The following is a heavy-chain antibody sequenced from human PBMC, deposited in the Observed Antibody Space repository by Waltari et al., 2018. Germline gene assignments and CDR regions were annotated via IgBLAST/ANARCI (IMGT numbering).Heavy chain of an antibody. J-gene: IGHJ4*02. V-gene: IGHV1-2*02. D-gene: IGHD3-3*01. CDR3: ARGQFTIFGVVILDF. CDR1: EYTLTGHN. Sequence: HVQLVQSGAEVKKPGASVKVYCQASEYTLTGHNIHGVRQAPGQGLEWMGWINPDSGGTKDAQKFYGRVTMTRDTSIKTAYMEMMSLTSDDTAVYYCARGQFTIFGVVILDFWGQGTPVTVSS. CDR2: INPDSGGT.